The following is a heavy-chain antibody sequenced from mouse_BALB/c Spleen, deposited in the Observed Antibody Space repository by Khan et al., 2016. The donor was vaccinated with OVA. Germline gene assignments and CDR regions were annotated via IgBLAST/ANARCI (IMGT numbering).Heavy chain of an antibody. D-gene: IGHD1-1*01. CDR3: ARHGDYDGSRPYFDY. CDR2: ISTGGTYT. V-gene: IGHV5-9-3*01. CDR1: GFIFSRYS. J-gene: IGHJ2*01. Sequence: EVELVESGGGLVKPGGSLKLSCVASGFIFSRYSMSWVRQTPEKRLEWVASISTGGTYTYYPDSVKGRFTLSRDNADNTLYLQMNSLRSEDTAIYYCARHGDYDGSRPYFDYWGQGTTLTVSS.